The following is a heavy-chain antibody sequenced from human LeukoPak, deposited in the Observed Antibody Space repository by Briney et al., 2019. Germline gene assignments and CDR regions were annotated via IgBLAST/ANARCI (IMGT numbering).Heavy chain of an antibody. CDR2: ISVNNGYI. CDR3: ARDIMTVYAVRNYTWFDS. V-gene: IGHV1-18*01. J-gene: IGHJ5*01. D-gene: IGHD2-8*01. Sequence: GASVKVSCKACGYTFSRYGISWVRQAPGPRVEGMGWISVNNGYINYPQKFQGRVTMTTDTSTGTAYMELRSLGSDDTALYYCARDIMTVYAVRNYTWFDSWGQGTLVTVSS. CDR1: GYTFSRYG.